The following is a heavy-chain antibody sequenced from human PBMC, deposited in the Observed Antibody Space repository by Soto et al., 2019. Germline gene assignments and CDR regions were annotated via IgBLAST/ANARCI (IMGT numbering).Heavy chain of an antibody. Sequence: QVQLVQSGAEVKKPGASVKVSCKASGYTFTSYYMHWVRQAPGQGLEWMGMIGPSGGSTTYAQNFQGRVTMTMDTSTSTVYMELSSMRPEDTAVYYCARDRTSGGVFDYCGQGTLVTVSS. J-gene: IGHJ4*02. D-gene: IGHD2-15*01. CDR3: ARDRTSGGVFDY. V-gene: IGHV1-46*01. CDR1: GYTFTSYY. CDR2: IGPSGGST.